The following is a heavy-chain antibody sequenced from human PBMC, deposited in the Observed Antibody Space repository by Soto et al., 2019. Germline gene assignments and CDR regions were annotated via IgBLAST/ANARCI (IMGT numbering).Heavy chain of an antibody. CDR1: GGSVTNCRYY. D-gene: IGHD4-4*01. CDR2: VYYRGRS. V-gene: IGHV4-39*01. J-gene: IGHJ4*02. CDR3: VSQRTTVITQDYFDY. Sequence: SETLSLTCTVSGGSVTNCRYYWGWIRQSPGKGLEWIGIVYYRGRSDYKSSVKSRVTISVDTSKNQFSLNLNSVTASDTAVYFCVSQRTTVITQDYFDYWGPGALVTVSS.